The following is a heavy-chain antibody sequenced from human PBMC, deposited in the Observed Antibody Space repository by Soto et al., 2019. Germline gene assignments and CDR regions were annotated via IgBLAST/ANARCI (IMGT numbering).Heavy chain of an antibody. D-gene: IGHD3-22*01. Sequence: GGSLRLSCAASGFTFSSYSMNWVRQAPGKGLEWVSSISSSSSYIYYADSVKGRFTISRDNAKNSLYLQMNSLRAEDTAVYYCARDLDYYDSSGYYHWGQGTLVTVS. CDR1: GFTFSSYS. CDR3: ARDLDYYDSSGYYH. V-gene: IGHV3-21*01. J-gene: IGHJ5*02. CDR2: ISSSSSYI.